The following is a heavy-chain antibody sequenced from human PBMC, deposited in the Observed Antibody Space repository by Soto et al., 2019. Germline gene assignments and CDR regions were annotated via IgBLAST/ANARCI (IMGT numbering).Heavy chain of an antibody. Sequence: PSETLSLTCTASGGSISSYYWSWIRQPPGKGLEWIGYIYYSGSTNYNPSLKSRVTISVDTSKNQFSLKLSSVTAADTAVYYCARGRRDGYNYWGYYYYGMDVWGQGTTVT. D-gene: IGHD5-12*01. CDR2: IYYSGST. V-gene: IGHV4-59*01. CDR1: GGSISSYY. CDR3: ARGRRDGYNYWGYYYYGMDV. J-gene: IGHJ6*02.